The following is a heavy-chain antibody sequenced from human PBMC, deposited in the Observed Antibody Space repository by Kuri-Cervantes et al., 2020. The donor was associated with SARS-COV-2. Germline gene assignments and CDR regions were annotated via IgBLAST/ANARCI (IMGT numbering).Heavy chain of an antibody. CDR1: GYTFSSHA. J-gene: IGHJ5*02. CDR2: ISTYNGDT. V-gene: IGHV1-18*04. Sequence: ASVKVSCKASGYTFSSHAISWVRQAPGQGLEWIGWISTYNGDTQYAQKFQGRVIMTTDTSTTTVFMDLWDLTFDDTAVYYCARLNPEGGDTKFDPWGQGIPVTVSS. D-gene: IGHD2-21*01. CDR3: ARLNPEGGDTKFDP.